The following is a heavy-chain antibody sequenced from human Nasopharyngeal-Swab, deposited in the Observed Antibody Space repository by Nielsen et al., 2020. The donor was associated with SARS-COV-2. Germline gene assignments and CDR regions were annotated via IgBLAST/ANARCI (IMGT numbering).Heavy chain of an antibody. V-gene: IGHV1-2*04. CDR1: RYTFTCYY. Sequence: ASLKVSSTASRYTFTCYYIHWVRHAPGQGLEWMRRINPNSRGTNSAQKFQGLITMTRDTSISTAYMELSRLRSDDTAVYYCARDLVYTYYYYGMDVWGQGTTVTVSS. CDR3: ARDLVYTYYYYGMDV. CDR2: INPNSRGT. D-gene: IGHD5/OR15-5a*01. J-gene: IGHJ6*02.